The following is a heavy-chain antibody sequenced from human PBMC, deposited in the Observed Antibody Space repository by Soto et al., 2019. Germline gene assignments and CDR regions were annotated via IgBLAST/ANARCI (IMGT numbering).Heavy chain of an antibody. Sequence: QVQLVESGGGVVQPGRSLRLSCAASGFTFSSYAMHWVRQAPGKGLEWVAVISYDGSNKYYADSVKGRFTSTRDNSKNTLYLQMNSLRAEDTAVYYCARAVVVVAAVPDYWGQGTLVTVSS. V-gene: IGHV3-30-3*01. CDR2: ISYDGSNK. CDR3: ARAVVVVAAVPDY. J-gene: IGHJ4*02. D-gene: IGHD2-15*01. CDR1: GFTFSSYA.